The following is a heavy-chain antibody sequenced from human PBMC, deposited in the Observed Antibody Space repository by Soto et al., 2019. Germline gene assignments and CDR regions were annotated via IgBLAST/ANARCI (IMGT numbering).Heavy chain of an antibody. CDR3: ARSGYSDGYDVFDY. CDR2: IYHSGST. V-gene: IGHV4-4*02. D-gene: IGHD5-18*01. CDR1: GVSIRSSKW. Sequence: QVQLQESGPGLVKPSGTLSLTCAVSGVSIRSSKWWSWVRQSPGKGLEWIGEIYHSGSTNYNPSLMSRVTISMDESKNKCSLRLSSVTSADTAVYYCARSGYSDGYDVFDYWGQGTLVSVSS. J-gene: IGHJ4*02.